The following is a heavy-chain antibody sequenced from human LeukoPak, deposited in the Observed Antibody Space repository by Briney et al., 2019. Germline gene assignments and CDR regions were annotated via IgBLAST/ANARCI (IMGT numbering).Heavy chain of an antibody. Sequence: GESLKISCKGSGYIFASYWIAWVRQMPGKGLEWMGIIYPGDSDTRYSPSFQGQVTISADKSISTAYLQWSSLKASDTAIYYCAYYDTSNYDGMMDWGQGTLVTVSS. CDR3: AYYDTSNYDGMMD. D-gene: IGHD3-22*01. CDR2: IYPGDSDT. V-gene: IGHV5-51*01. CDR1: GYIFASYW. J-gene: IGHJ4*02.